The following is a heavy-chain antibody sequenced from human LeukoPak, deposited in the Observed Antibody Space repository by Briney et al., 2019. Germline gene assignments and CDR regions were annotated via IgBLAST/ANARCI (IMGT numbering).Heavy chain of an antibody. Sequence: RGESLKISCKGSGYTFTNYWIGWVRQMPGKGLEGMGIIWPSDSDTRYSPSFQGQVTISADKSISTAYLQWSSLKASDTAIYFCARRISGYYIDYWGQGTLVSVSS. J-gene: IGHJ4*02. CDR3: ARRISGYYIDY. CDR2: IWPSDSDT. V-gene: IGHV5-51*01. CDR1: GYTFTNYW. D-gene: IGHD1-26*01.